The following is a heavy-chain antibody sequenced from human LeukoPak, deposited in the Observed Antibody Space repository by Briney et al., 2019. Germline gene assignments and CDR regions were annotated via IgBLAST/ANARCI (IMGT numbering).Heavy chain of an antibody. Sequence: ASVKVSCKASGYTFTSYYMHWVRQAPGQGLEWMGIINPSGGSTSYAQKFQGRVTMTRDTSTSTVYMELSSLRSEDTAVYYCARDGEVGTTYYYDSSGYPRYYFDYWGQGTLVTVSS. D-gene: IGHD3-22*01. J-gene: IGHJ4*02. CDR3: ARDGEVGTTYYYDSSGYPRYYFDY. CDR1: GYTFTSYY. V-gene: IGHV1-46*01. CDR2: INPSGGST.